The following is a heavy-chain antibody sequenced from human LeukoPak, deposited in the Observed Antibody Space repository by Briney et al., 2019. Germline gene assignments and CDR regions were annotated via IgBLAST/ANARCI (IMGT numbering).Heavy chain of an antibody. V-gene: IGHV4-31*03. CDR2: IYYSGST. D-gene: IGHD3-22*01. J-gene: IGHJ3*02. CDR1: GGSISSGGYY. Sequence: PSQSLSLTCTVSGGSISSGGYYWSWIRQHPGKGLEWIGYIYYSGSTYYNPSLKSRVTISVDTSQTQFSLNLSSVTAADTAVYYCARGQASYYDSSCYSSDAFDIWGQGTMVTVSS. CDR3: ARGQASYYDSSCYSSDAFDI.